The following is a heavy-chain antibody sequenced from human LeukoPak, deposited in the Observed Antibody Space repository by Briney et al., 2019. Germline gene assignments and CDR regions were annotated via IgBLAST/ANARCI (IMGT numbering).Heavy chain of an antibody. V-gene: IGHV3-30*18. CDR2: ISYDGNNK. Sequence: GGSLRLSCAASGFTFSSYAMSWVRQAPGKGLEWVAVISYDGNNKYYADSVKGRFTISRDNSKNTLYLQMNSLRAEDTAVYYCAKSLRTHYYYGMDVWGQGTTVTVSS. J-gene: IGHJ6*02. D-gene: IGHD1-14*01. CDR1: GFTFSSYA. CDR3: AKSLRTHYYYGMDV.